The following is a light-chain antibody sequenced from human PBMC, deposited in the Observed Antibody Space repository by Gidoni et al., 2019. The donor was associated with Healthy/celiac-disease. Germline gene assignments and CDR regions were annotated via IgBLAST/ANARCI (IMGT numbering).Light chain of an antibody. J-gene: IGKJ2*01. V-gene: IGKV4-1*01. CDR1: QSVLYSSNNKNY. CDR2: WAS. Sequence: DIVMTQSPDSLAVSLGARATINCKSSQSVLYSSNNKNYLAWYQQKPGQPPKLLIYWASTRESGVPDRFSGSGSGTDFTLTISSLQAEDVAVYYCQQYYSTLYTFGLGTKLEIK. CDR3: QQYYSTLYT.